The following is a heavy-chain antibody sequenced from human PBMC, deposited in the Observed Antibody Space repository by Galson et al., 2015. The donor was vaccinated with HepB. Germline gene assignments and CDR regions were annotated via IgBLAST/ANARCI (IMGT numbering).Heavy chain of an antibody. Sequence: SLRLSCAASGFTFNRNAMHWVRQAPGKGLEWVAVISSDGTNKYEADSVKGRFTISRDNSKKTLYLQMNSLRAEDTAVYYCVRGPGELLDDFDYWGQGTLVTVSS. CDR1: GFTFNRNA. J-gene: IGHJ4*02. CDR2: ISSDGTNK. D-gene: IGHD3-10*01. V-gene: IGHV3-30-3*01. CDR3: VRGPGELLDDFDY.